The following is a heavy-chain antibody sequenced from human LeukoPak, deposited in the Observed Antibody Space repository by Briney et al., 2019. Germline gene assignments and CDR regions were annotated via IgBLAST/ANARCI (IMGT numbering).Heavy chain of an antibody. J-gene: IGHJ4*02. V-gene: IGHV3-7*05. Sequence: GGSLRLSCATSGFTFSNSAMSWVRQAPGRGLEWVAHIKQDGSEKYYVESVKGRFTISRDNARNSLYLQMNSLRAEDTAVYYCARALVGDTDWGQGALVTVSS. D-gene: IGHD1-26*01. CDR2: IKQDGSEK. CDR3: ARALVGDTD. CDR1: GFTFSNSA.